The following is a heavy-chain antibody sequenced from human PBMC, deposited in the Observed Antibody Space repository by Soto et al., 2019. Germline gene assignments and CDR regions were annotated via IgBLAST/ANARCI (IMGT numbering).Heavy chain of an antibody. CDR2: ISYDGSNK. CDR1: GFTFSSYA. CDR3: ARDRGNWNLSLDY. D-gene: IGHD1-7*01. J-gene: IGHJ4*02. V-gene: IGHV3-30-3*01. Sequence: GGSLRLSCAASGFTFSSYAMHWVRQAPGKGLEWVAVISYDGSNKYYADSVKGRFTISRDNSKNTLYLQMNSLRAEDTAVYYCARDRGNWNLSLDYWGQGTLVTVSS.